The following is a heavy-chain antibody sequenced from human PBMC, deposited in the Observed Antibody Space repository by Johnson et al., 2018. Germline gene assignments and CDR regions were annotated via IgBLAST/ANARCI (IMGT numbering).Heavy chain of an antibody. J-gene: IGHJ6*04. CDR3: TTVVGRKKNGNATTYYV. Sequence: VQLQESGGGLVQPGGSLRLSCTASGFTFSSYWMHWVRQAPGKGLVWVSRISSDGSGTTYVDSVKGRFTISRDDSKNTLYLKMNSLKTGDTAVYYCTTVVGRKKNGNATTYYVWGKGTTVTVSS. CDR1: GFTFSSYW. V-gene: IGHV3-74*01. D-gene: IGHD5-12*01. CDR2: ISSDGSGT.